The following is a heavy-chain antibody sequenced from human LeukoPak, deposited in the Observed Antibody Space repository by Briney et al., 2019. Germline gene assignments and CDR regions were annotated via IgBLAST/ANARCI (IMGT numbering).Heavy chain of an antibody. Sequence: GGSLRLSCAASGFTFSSYSMNWVRQAPGKGLEWVSSISSSSSYIYYADSVKGRFTISRDNAKNSLYLQMNSLRAEDTAVYYCARISVGATPRLVDYWGQGTLVTVSS. CDR2: ISSSSSYI. CDR1: GFTFSSYS. D-gene: IGHD1-26*01. CDR3: ARISVGATPRLVDY. V-gene: IGHV3-21*01. J-gene: IGHJ4*02.